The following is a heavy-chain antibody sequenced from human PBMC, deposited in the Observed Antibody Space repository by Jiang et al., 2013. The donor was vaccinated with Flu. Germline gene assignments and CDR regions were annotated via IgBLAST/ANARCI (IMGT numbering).Heavy chain of an antibody. V-gene: IGHV1-18*01. CDR2: IGVFNGKT. CDR3: ARVGTTGSYYSDY. D-gene: IGHD3-10*01. J-gene: IGHJ4*02. CDR1: GYTFSTYG. Sequence: RASGYTFSTYGIIWVRQAPGQGPEWMGWIGVFNGKTNYAQNVQGRVTMTTDTSTSTAYMELRGLRSDDTAVYYCARVGTTGSYYSDYWGQGTLVTVSS.